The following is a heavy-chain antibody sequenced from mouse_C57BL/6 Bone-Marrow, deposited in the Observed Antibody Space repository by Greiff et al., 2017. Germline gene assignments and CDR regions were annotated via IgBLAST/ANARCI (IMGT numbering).Heavy chain of an antibody. V-gene: IGHV1-80*01. Sequence: VQLQQSGAELVKPGASVKISCKASGYAFSSYWMNWVKQRPGKGLEWIGQIYPGDGDTNYNGKFKGKATLTADKSSSTAYMQLSSLTSEDSAVYFCARGYYGSSLAWFAYWGQGTLVTVSA. CDR1: GYAFSSYW. CDR2: IYPGDGDT. J-gene: IGHJ3*01. D-gene: IGHD1-1*01. CDR3: ARGYYGSSLAWFAY.